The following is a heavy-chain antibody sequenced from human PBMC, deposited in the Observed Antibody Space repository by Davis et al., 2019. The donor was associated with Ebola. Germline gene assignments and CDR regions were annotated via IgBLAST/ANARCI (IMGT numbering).Heavy chain of an antibody. CDR3: ARGELKYQLHRESWFDP. Sequence: GGSLRLSCAASGFTFSSYAMHWVRQAPGKGLEWVAVISYDGSNKYYADSVKGRFTISRDNSKNTLYLQMNSLRAEDTAVYYCARGELKYQLHRESWFDPWGQGTLVTVSS. J-gene: IGHJ5*02. D-gene: IGHD2-2*01. V-gene: IGHV3-30*04. CDR2: ISYDGSNK. CDR1: GFTFSSYA.